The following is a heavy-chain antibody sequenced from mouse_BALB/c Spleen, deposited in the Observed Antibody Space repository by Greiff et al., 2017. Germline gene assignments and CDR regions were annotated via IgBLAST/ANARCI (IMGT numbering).Heavy chain of an antibody. J-gene: IGHJ2*01. D-gene: IGHD2-12*01. CDR1: GFTFSSYA. Sequence: EVQGVESGGGLVQPGGSLKLSCAASGFTFSSYAMSWVRQTPEKRLEWVATISSGGSYTYYPDSVKGRFTISRDNAKNTLYLQMSSLRSEDTAMYDCARHYDDYFDYWGQGTTLTVSS. CDR2: ISSGGSYT. V-gene: IGHV5-9-3*01. CDR3: ARHYDDYFDY.